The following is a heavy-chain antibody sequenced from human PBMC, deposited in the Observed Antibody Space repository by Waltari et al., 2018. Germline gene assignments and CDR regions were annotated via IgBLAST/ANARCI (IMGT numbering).Heavy chain of an antibody. J-gene: IGHJ3*02. V-gene: IGHV3-7*01. CDR3: ARDANYHDGASYYDVFDI. CDR1: GFSIGNYW. D-gene: IGHD2-8*01. Sequence: EVQLVESGGGLVQPGGSLRLSCAASGFSIGNYWLTWPRQAPGKVLEGVANIKGDANKSNYLDAVKGRFTVSRDNAENSLSLQMNYLSAEDSAVYFCARDANYHDGASYYDVFDIWGQGALVTVSS. CDR2: IKGDANKS.